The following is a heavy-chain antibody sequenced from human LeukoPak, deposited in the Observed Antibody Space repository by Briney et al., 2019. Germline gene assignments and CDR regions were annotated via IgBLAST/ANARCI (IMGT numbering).Heavy chain of an antibody. CDR1: GGSISSTNW. CDR2: ISLSGVT. CDR3: SRESGAFSPFGY. J-gene: IGHJ4*02. Sequence: SGTLSLTCGVSGGSISSTNWWSWVRQPPGQGLEWMGEISLSGVTNYNPSLRSRVTMSLDRSKNHLSLTLTSVTAADTAVYYCSRESGAFSPFGYWGQGTLVTVSS. V-gene: IGHV4-4*02. D-gene: IGHD1-26*01.